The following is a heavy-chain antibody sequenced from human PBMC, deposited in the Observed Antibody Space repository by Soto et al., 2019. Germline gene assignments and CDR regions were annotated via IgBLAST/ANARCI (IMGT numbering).Heavy chain of an antibody. J-gene: IGHJ4*02. CDR2: IYHSGST. Sequence: SETLSLTCTVSGGSISSSNWWSWVRQPPGKGLGWIGEIYHSGSTNYNPSLKSRVTISVDKSKNQFSLKLSSVTAADTAVYYCARLEYVWGSYRSIYYFDYWGQGTLVTVSS. CDR1: GGSISSSNW. D-gene: IGHD3-16*02. CDR3: ARLEYVWGSYRSIYYFDY. V-gene: IGHV4-4*02.